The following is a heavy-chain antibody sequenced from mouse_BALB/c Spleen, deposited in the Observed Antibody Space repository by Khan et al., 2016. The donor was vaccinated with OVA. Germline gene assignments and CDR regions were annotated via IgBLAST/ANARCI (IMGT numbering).Heavy chain of an antibody. Sequence: VQLNESGAELVKPCATLKLSCTASGLNIKDTYMHWLKRWPEQGLVWIVSIDPSNGNTKYDPKLKGKATITADTSSNTAYLQLSSLTSEDTAVYYCARMARKWGQGTTRTVSS. CDR3: ARMARK. CDR2: IDPSNGNT. V-gene: IGHV14-3*02. CDR1: GLNIKDTY. J-gene: IGHJ2*01.